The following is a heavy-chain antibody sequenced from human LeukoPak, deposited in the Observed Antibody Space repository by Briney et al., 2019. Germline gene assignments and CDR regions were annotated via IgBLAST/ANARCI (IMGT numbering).Heavy chain of an antibody. Sequence: SETLSLTCAVYGGSFSGYYWSWIRQPPGKGLEWIGEINHSGSTNYNPSLKSRVTISVDTSKNQFSLKLSSVTAADTAVYYCARVPADYFDCWGQGTLVTVSS. CDR3: ARVPADYFDC. J-gene: IGHJ4*02. CDR1: GGSFSGYY. CDR2: INHSGST. V-gene: IGHV4-34*01.